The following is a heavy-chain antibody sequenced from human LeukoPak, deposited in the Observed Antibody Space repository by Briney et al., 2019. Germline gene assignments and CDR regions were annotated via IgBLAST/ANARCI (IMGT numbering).Heavy chain of an antibody. CDR3: AREEGETHYYDSSGYYLDY. D-gene: IGHD3-22*01. CDR2: INPSGGST. Sequence: GASVKVSCKASGYTFTSFYMHWVRQAPGQGLEWMGIINPSGGSTSYAQKFQGRVTMTRDTSTSTVYMELSSLRSEDTAVYYCAREEGETHYYDSSGYYLDYWGQGNLVTVSS. J-gene: IGHJ4*02. V-gene: IGHV1-46*01. CDR1: GYTFTSFY.